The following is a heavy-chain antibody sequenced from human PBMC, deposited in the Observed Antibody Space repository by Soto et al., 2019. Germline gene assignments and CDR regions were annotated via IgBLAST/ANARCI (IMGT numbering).Heavy chain of an antibody. CDR3: VKDLALMGDY. J-gene: IGHJ4*02. V-gene: IGHV3-30*18. CDR1: GFKFSDYG. CDR2: VLYDGSKK. Sequence: QVHLVESGGGVVQPGTSLRLSCRASGFKFSDYGMDWVRQAPGKGLEWVSRVLYDGSKKYYADSVKGRFTISRDNPRNPLYLQMDSLRAEDTGVYYCVKDLALMGDYWGQGTPVTVSS. D-gene: IGHD3-16*01.